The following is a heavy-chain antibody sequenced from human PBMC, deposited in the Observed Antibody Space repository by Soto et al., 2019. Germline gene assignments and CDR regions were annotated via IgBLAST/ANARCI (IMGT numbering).Heavy chain of an antibody. CDR1: GFTFSSYA. CDR2: ISYDGSNK. V-gene: IGHV3-30-3*01. CDR3: ARDYYDSSGYYPRFDY. J-gene: IGHJ4*02. Sequence: GGSLRLSCAASGFTFSSYAMHWVRQAPGKGLEWVAVISYDGSNKYYADSVKGRFTISRDNSKNTLYLQMNSLRAEDTAVYYCARDYYDSSGYYPRFDYWGQGTLVTVSS. D-gene: IGHD3-22*01.